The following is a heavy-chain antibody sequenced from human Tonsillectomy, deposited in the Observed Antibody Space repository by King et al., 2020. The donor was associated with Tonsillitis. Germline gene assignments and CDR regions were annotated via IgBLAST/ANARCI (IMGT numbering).Heavy chain of an antibody. D-gene: IGHD6-13*01. CDR2: IPYDGSNK. CDR3: AKEIAAAGDSYYSYGMDV. Sequence: HVQLVESGGGVVQPGRSLRLSCAASGVSFRNYGIHWVRQAPVKGLEWVAIIPYDGSNKYYADSVKGRFTVSRDNSKNTLYLQMNSLRGEDTAVYYCAKEIAAAGDSYYSYGMDVWGQGTAVTVSS. CDR1: GVSFRNYG. J-gene: IGHJ6*02. V-gene: IGHV3-30*18.